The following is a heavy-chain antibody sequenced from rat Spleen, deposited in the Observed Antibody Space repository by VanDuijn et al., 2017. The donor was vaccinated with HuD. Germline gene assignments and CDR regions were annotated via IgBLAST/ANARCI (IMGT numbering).Heavy chain of an antibody. Sequence: EVQLQESGPGLVKPSQSLSLTCSVTDYSITTNYWGWIRKFPGNKMEWIGNISYSGSTSYNPSLKSRISITRDTSKNQFFLQLNSVTTEDTATYYCARGYTTDYAGGFDYWGQGVMVTVSS. CDR2: ISYSGST. J-gene: IGHJ2*01. D-gene: IGHD1-6*01. CDR1: DYSITTNY. V-gene: IGHV3-1*01. CDR3: ARGYTTDYAGGFDY.